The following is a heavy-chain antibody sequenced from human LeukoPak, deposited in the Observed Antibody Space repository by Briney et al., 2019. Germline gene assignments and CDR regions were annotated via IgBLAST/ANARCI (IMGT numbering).Heavy chain of an antibody. V-gene: IGHV3-30*02. D-gene: IGHD3-3*01. CDR1: GFTFSSYG. Sequence: GGSLRLSCAASGFTFSSYGMHWVRQAPGKGLEWVAFIRYDGSNKYYADSVKGRFTISRDNSKNTLYLQMNSLRVEDTAVYHCAKARRPLRFLEWLLDDYWGQGTLVTVSS. CDR2: IRYDGSNK. J-gene: IGHJ4*02. CDR3: AKARRPLRFLEWLLDDY.